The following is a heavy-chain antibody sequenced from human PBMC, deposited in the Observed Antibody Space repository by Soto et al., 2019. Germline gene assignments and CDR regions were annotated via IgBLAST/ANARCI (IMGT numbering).Heavy chain of an antibody. CDR3: ARLFCSTATCDSWFDP. V-gene: IGHV5-10-1*01. Sequence: GESLKISCTGFGYTFTTFWISWVRQMPGKGLEWMGRIDPRDSYVNYSPSFQGHVTISVDKSISTAYLQWGSLKASDTAMYYCARLFCSTATCDSWFDPWGQGTLVTVSS. CDR2: IDPRDSYV. CDR1: GYTFTTFW. J-gene: IGHJ5*02. D-gene: IGHD2-2*01.